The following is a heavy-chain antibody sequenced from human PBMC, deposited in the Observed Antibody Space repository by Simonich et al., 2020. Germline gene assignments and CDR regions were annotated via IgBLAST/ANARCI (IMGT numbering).Heavy chain of an antibody. CDR2: IYHSGST. CDR3: ARVGYSNYYYYGMDV. V-gene: IGHV4-38-2*01. Sequence: QVQLQESGPGLVKPSETLSLTCAVSGYSISSGYYWGWIRQPPGKGLEWIGSIYHSGSTFDNPSRKSRGTISVDTSKNQFSLKLSSVTAADTAVYYCARVGYSNYYYYGMDVWGQGTTVTVSS. D-gene: IGHD6-13*01. CDR1: GYSISSGYY. J-gene: IGHJ6*02.